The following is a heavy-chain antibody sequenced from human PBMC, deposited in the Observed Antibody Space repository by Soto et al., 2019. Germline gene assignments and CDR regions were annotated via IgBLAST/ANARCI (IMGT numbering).Heavy chain of an antibody. CDR2: IYYSGST. V-gene: IGHV4-59*01. CDR1: GGSISSYY. CDR3: ARESITMVRGVIWKNWFDP. D-gene: IGHD3-10*01. Sequence: LSLTCTVSGGSISSYYWSWIRQPPGKVLEWIGYIYYSGSTNYNPSLKSRVTISVDTSKNQFSLKLSSVTAADTAVYYCARESITMVRGVIWKNWFDPWGQGTLVTVSS. J-gene: IGHJ5*02.